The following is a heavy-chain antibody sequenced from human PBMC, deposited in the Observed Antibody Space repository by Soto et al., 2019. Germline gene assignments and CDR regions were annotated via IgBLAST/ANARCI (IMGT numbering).Heavy chain of an antibody. Sequence: ASVKVSCKASGYTFTSYGISWVRQAPGQGLEWMGWISAYNGNTNYAQKLQGRVTMTTDTSTSTAYMELSSLTSEDTAVYYCARGITLPTPLDYWGQGTLVTVSS. CDR2: ISAYNGNT. J-gene: IGHJ4*02. CDR3: ARGITLPTPLDY. CDR1: GYTFTSYG. D-gene: IGHD1-20*01. V-gene: IGHV1-18*01.